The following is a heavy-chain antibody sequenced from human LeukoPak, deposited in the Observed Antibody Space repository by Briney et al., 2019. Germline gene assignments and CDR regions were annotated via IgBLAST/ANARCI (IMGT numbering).Heavy chain of an antibody. V-gene: IGHV3-23*01. CDR2: ISGSGGST. CDR3: AKVAVPAAIRSWFDP. D-gene: IGHD2-2*01. J-gene: IGHJ5*02. Sequence: PGGSLRLSCAASGYTFSSYAMSWVHQAPGKGLEWVSAISGSGGSTYYADSVKGRFTISRDNSKNTLYLQMNGLRAEDTAVYYCAKVAVPAAIRSWFDPWGQGTLVTVSS. CDR1: GYTFSSYA.